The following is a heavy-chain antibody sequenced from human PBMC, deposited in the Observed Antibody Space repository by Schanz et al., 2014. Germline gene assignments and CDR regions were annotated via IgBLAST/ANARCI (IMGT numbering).Heavy chain of an antibody. CDR2: ISDSGTYT. CDR3: VRDSFFAFDY. CDR1: GFSFSDYY. J-gene: IGHJ4*02. V-gene: IGHV3-11*06. Sequence: VQLVESGGGLVQPGGSLRLSCAASGFSFSDYYMSWIRQAPGKGLEWLSYISDSGTYTNYADSVKGRFTISRDNSKSTLYVEMNSLRAEDTAVYYCVRDSFFAFDYWGQGTLVTVSS. D-gene: IGHD3-3*01.